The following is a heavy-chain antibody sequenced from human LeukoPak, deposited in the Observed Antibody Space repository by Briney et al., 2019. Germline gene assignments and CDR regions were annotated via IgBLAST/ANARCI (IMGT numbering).Heavy chain of an antibody. D-gene: IGHD2-21*01. CDR1: GFTFDDYG. CDR2: INWNGGST. CDR3: ARALELWSLYYFDY. V-gene: IGHV3-20*04. J-gene: IGHJ4*02. Sequence: PGGSLRLSCAASGFTFDDYGMSWVRQALGKGLEWVSGINWNGGSTGYADSVKGRFTISRDNAKNSLYLQMNSLRAEDTALYYCARALELWSLYYFDYWGQGTLVTVSS.